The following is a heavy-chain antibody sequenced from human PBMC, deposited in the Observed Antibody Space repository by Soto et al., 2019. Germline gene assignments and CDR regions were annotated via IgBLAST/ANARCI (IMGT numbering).Heavy chain of an antibody. CDR1: GYTFTSYG. D-gene: IGHD3-10*01. CDR3: ATSISLVRRVVTWPVEY. V-gene: IGHV1-18*01. J-gene: IGHJ4*02. Sequence: ASVKVSCKASGYTFTSYGISWVRQAPGQGLEWMGWISAYNGNTNYAQKLQGRVTMTTDTSTSTAYMELRSLRSDDTAVYYCATSISLVRRVVTWPVEYWGQGTRVTVSS. CDR2: ISAYNGNT.